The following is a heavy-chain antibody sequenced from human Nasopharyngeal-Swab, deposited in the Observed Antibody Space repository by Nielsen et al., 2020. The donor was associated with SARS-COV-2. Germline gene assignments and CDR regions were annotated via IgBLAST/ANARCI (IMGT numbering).Heavy chain of an antibody. CDR1: GFTFGTYA. J-gene: IGHJ4*02. CDR3: ARGRNYGSGKYYFDF. D-gene: IGHD3-10*01. Sequence: GGSLRLSCAASGFTFGTYAMARVRQAPGKGLEWVSSISGSGDKTYYADSAKGRFAISRDTPGNTVSLQMNSLRVEDTAVYYCARGRNYGSGKYYFDFWGQGTLVTVSS. CDR2: ISGSGDKT. V-gene: IGHV3-23*01.